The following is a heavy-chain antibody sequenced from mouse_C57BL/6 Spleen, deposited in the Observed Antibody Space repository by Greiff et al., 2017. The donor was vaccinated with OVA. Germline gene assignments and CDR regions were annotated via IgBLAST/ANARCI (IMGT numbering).Heavy chain of an antibody. V-gene: IGHV5-6*01. CDR2: ISSGGSYT. J-gene: IGHJ2*01. CDR3: ARELVYFDY. CDR1: GFTFSSYG. Sequence: EVMLVESGGDLVKPGGSLKLSCAASGFTFSSYGMSWVRQTPDKRLEWVATISSGGSYTYYPDSVKGRFTISRDNAKNTLYLQMSSLKSEDTAMYYCARELVYFDYWGQGTTLTVSS.